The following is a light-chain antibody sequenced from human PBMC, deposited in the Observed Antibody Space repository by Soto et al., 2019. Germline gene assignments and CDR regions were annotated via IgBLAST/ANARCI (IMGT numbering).Light chain of an antibody. CDR1: SSDVGGYNY. CDR3: SSYASSRTLV. J-gene: IGLJ1*01. V-gene: IGLV2-14*01. Sequence: QSVLTQPASVSGSPGQSITISCNGTSSDVGGYNYVSWYQQYPGKAPKLMIYEVTNRPSGVSNRFSGSKSGNTASLTISGLQAEDEGDYYCSSYASSRTLVFGTGTKLTVL. CDR2: EVT.